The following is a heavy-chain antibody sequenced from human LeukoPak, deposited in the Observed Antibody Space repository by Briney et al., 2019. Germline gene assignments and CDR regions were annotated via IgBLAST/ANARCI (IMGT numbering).Heavy chain of an antibody. J-gene: IGHJ6*03. Sequence: PGGSLRLSCVASGFTFSSYSMNWVRQAPGKGLEWVSSISRSSSYKYYADSVKGRFTISRDNAKNSLYLQMNSLRAEDTAVYYCARVMGEYSRSWPHYNYYCMDVWGKGTTVTVSS. D-gene: IGHD6-13*01. CDR1: GFTFSSYS. CDR2: ISRSSSYK. V-gene: IGHV3-21*01. CDR3: ARVMGEYSRSWPHYNYYCMDV.